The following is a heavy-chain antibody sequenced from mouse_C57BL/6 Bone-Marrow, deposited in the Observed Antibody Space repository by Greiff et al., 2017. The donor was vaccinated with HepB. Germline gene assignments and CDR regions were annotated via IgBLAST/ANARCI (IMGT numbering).Heavy chain of an antibody. CDR1: GFTFSSYG. Sequence: EVKLEESGGDLVKPGGSLKLSCAASGFTFSSYGMSWVRQTPDKRLEWVATISSGGSYTYYPDSVKGRFTISRDNAKNTLHLQMSSLKSEDTAMYYCARRLFDYWGQGTTLTVSS. J-gene: IGHJ2*01. CDR2: ISSGGSYT. CDR3: ARRLFDY. V-gene: IGHV5-6*02.